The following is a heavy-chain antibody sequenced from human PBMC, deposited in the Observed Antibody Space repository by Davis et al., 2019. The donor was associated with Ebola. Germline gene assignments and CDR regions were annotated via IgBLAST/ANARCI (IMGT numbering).Heavy chain of an antibody. CDR3: ARVGGQGSSYLEGFDY. D-gene: IGHD6-13*01. V-gene: IGHV4-61*08. CDR2: IYYSGST. Sequence: PSETLSLTCTVSGGSISSGGYYWSWIRQHPGKGLEWIGYIYYSGSTDYNPSLKSRLTISMDKSTNLFSLKMTSVTAADTAVYYCARVGGQGSSYLEGFDYWGQGTLVTVSS. CDR1: GGSISSGGYY. J-gene: IGHJ4*02.